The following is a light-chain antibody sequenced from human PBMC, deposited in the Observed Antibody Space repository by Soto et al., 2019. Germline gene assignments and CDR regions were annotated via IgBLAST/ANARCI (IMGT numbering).Light chain of an antibody. J-gene: IGLJ2*01. CDR2: DVN. V-gene: IGLV2-11*01. CDR1: SSDVGSYNL. CDR3: CSYAGSYTFV. Sequence: QSALTQPRSVSGSPGQSVTISCTGTSSDVGSYNLVSWYQQHPGKAPKVMIYDVNKWPSGVPDRFSGSKSGNTASLTISGLQAEDEADYYCCSYAGSYTFVFGGGTKLPVL.